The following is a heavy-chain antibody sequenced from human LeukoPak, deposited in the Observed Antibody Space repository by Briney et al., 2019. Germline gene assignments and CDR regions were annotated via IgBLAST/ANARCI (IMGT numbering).Heavy chain of an antibody. Sequence: GGSLRLSCAASGFTFSNYGMGWVRQTPGEGLEWLSSVSGSGANTYYADSVKGRFTISRDNSRDRIYLQMNSLRTDDTAVYYCAELGITMIGGVWGKGTTVTISS. V-gene: IGHV3-23*01. D-gene: IGHD3-10*02. CDR2: VSGSGANT. CDR3: AELGITMIGGV. J-gene: IGHJ6*04. CDR1: GFTFSNYG.